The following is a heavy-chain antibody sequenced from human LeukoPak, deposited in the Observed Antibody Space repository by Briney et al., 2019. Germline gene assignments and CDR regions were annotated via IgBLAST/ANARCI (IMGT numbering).Heavy chain of an antibody. CDR1: GFTFSSYS. V-gene: IGHV3-21*01. Sequence: PGGSLRLSCAASGFTFSSYSMNWVRQAPGNGLEWVSSISINISYIYYAYSVKGRFTISRDNAKNSLYLQMNSLRADDTAVYYCARGCSSGWYDYWGQGTLVSVS. CDR2: ISINISYI. CDR3: ARGCSSGWYDY. D-gene: IGHD6-19*01. J-gene: IGHJ4*02.